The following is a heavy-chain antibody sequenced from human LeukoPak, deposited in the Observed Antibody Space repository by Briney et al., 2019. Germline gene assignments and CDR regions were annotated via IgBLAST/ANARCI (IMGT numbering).Heavy chain of an antibody. J-gene: IGHJ6*03. Sequence: RPGGSLRLSCAASGFSFDDYGMSWVRQAPGKGLEWVSGINWNGGSTGYADSVKGRFTISRDNAKNPLYLQMNSLRAEDTAVYYCARVDYYYYYMDVWGKGTTVTVSS. V-gene: IGHV3-20*04. CDR2: INWNGGST. CDR1: GFSFDDYG. CDR3: ARVDYYYYYMDV.